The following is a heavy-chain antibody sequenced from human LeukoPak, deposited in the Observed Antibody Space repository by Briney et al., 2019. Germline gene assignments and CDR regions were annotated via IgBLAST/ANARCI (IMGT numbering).Heavy chain of an antibody. Sequence: GESLKISCQGSGYSFTSYWIGWVRQMPGKGLECMGIIYPGDSDIRYGPSFEGQVTISADKSISTAYLQWSSLRASDSAMYYCARSAGNPPDYWGQGTLVTVSS. CDR3: ARSAGNPPDY. CDR2: IYPGDSDI. J-gene: IGHJ4*02. CDR1: GYSFTSYW. V-gene: IGHV5-51*01. D-gene: IGHD4-23*01.